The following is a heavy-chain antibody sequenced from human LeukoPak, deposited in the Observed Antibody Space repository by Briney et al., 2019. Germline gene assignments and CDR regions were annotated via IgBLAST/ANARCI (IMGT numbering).Heavy chain of an antibody. D-gene: IGHD2-21*02. Sequence: PSETLSLTCTVSGGSISSTTYYWGWIRQPPGKGLEWIGSIYYSGNTFYNPSLTSRVTISVDTSKNQFSLKLSSVTAADTAVYYCARGLAYCGGDCYVFDYWGQGTLVTVSS. J-gene: IGHJ4*02. V-gene: IGHV4-39*07. CDR3: ARGLAYCGGDCYVFDY. CDR1: GGSISSTTYY. CDR2: IYYSGNT.